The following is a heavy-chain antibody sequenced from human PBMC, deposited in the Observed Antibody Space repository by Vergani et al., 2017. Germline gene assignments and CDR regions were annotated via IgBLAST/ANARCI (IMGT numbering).Heavy chain of an antibody. CDR2: IQKGGIDK. CDR1: GFPFSTYG. J-gene: IGHJ4*02. CDR3: VKDHPVFDE. V-gene: IGHV3-30*02. Sequence: VQLVESGGGIVKPGGSLRLSCAASGFPFSTYGMHWVRQAPGKGLEWVAFIQKGGIDKFYADSVRVRFTISRDISKNTLYLEMNSLSAEDTALYHCVKDHPVFDEWGRGTLVSVS.